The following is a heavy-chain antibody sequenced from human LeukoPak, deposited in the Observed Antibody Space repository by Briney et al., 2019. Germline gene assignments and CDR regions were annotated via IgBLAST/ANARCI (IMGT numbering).Heavy chain of an antibody. CDR1: GGSISSGDFY. CDR2: IYYSGTA. D-gene: IGHD2-8*01. CDR3: ARFSNAHGVKFDY. V-gene: IGHV4-31*03. Sequence: PSETLSLTCTVSGGSISSGDFYWSGVRQHPERGLEWIGYIYYSGTAYYNPSLKSRVTMSVDTSKNQFSLKLDSVTAADTAVYYCARFSNAHGVKFDYWGQGTLVTVSS. J-gene: IGHJ4*02.